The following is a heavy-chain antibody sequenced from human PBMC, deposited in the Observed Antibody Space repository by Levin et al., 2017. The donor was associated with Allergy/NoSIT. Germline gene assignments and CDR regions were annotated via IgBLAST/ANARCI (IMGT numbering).Heavy chain of an antibody. CDR2: ISYDGSNK. CDR3: ARDGSGVLGIAAAADY. D-gene: IGHD6-13*01. J-gene: IGHJ4*02. Sequence: GGSLRLSCAASGFTFSSYAMHWVRQAPGKGLEWVAVISYDGSNKYYADSVKGRFTISRDNSKNTLYLQMNSLRAEDTAVYYCARDGSGVLGIAAAADYWGQGTLVTVSS. CDR1: GFTFSSYA. V-gene: IGHV3-30-3*01.